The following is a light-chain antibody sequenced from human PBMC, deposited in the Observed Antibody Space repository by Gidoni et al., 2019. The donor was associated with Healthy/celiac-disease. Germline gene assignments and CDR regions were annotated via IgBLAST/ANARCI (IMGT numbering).Light chain of an antibody. V-gene: IGLV1-40*01. CDR1: SSTIGAGYD. J-gene: IGLJ2*01. CDR3: QSYDSSLSGVV. Sequence: QSVLPQPRSVSAAPGQPVTISCTGSSSTIGAGYDVHWYQQLPGTAPKLPIYGNRNRPSGVPDRFSCSKSGTSASLAITGLQAEDEADYYCQSYDSSLSGVVFGGGTKLTVL. CDR2: GNR.